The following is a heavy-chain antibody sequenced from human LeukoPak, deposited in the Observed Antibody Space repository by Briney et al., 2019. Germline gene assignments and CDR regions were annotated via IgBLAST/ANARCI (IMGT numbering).Heavy chain of an antibody. V-gene: IGHV4-30-4*01. CDR3: ARNYDILTGFDI. D-gene: IGHD3-9*01. CDR2: IYYSGST. J-gene: IGHJ3*02. CDR1: GGSISSGDYY. Sequence: SQTLSPTCTVSGGSISSGDYYWSWIRQPPGKGLEWIGYIYYSGSTYYNPSLKSRVTISVDTSKNQFSLKLSSVTAADTAVYYCARNYDILTGFDIWGQGTMVTVSS.